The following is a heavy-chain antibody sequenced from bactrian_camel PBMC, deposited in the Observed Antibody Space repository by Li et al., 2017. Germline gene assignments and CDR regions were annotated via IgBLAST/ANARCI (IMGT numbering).Heavy chain of an antibody. CDR2: IVDPDTGTG. J-gene: IGHJ4*01. Sequence: HVQLVESGGGLVQSGGSLRLSCAASGYTVSNACMGWFRQAPGKEREGVAAIVDPDTGTGIYAGSVEGRFTISKDNAKNTLYLQMNSLSPEDTGIYYCAAQPYCRGDFLRPRSFAWWGQGTQVTVS. CDR3: AAQPYCRGDFLRPRSFAW. V-gene: IGHV3S1*01. CDR1: GYTVSNAC. D-gene: IGHD1*01.